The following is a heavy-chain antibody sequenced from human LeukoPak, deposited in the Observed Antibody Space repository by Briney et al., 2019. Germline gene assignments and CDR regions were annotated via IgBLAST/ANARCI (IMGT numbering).Heavy chain of an antibody. CDR2: IIPIFGTA. CDR1: GYTFTSYA. J-gene: IGHJ6*02. CDR3: AGGTDSSGWNV. D-gene: IGHD6-19*01. Sequence: ASVKVSCKASGYTFTSYAISWVRQAPGQGLEWMGGIIPIFGTANYAQKFQGRVTITADESTSTAYMELSSLRSEDTAVYYCAGGTDSSGWNVWGQGTTVTVSS. V-gene: IGHV1-69*13.